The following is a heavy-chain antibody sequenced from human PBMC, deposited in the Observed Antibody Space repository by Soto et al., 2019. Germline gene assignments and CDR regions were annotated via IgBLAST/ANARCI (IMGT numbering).Heavy chain of an antibody. CDR2: VSPDSGST. CDR3: ARATELRYVEWSVYRGGNYAMDV. V-gene: IGHV1-8*01. Sequence: QVQLVQSGAEVKKPGASVRVSCKASGYTFSGYDINWVRQATGQGLEWMGWVSPDSGSTGYAGVFKVRVTMTWDRATTTAYMDLSSLTSEDSAVYYCARATELRYVEWSVYRGGNYAMDVWGQGTTVTVSS. CDR1: GYTFSGYD. D-gene: IGHD3-3*01. J-gene: IGHJ6*02.